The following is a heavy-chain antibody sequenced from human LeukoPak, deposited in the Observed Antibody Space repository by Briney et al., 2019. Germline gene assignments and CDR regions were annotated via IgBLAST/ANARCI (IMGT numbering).Heavy chain of an antibody. D-gene: IGHD3-10*01. CDR2: ISAYNGNT. Sequence: ASVKVSCKASGYTFTSYGISWVRQAPGQGLEWMGWISAYNGNTNYAQKLQGRVTMTTDTSTSTAYMELRSLGSDDTAVYYCARDYGSGSYHLINWFDPWGQGTLVTVSS. J-gene: IGHJ5*02. CDR3: ARDYGSGSYHLINWFDP. V-gene: IGHV1-18*01. CDR1: GYTFTSYG.